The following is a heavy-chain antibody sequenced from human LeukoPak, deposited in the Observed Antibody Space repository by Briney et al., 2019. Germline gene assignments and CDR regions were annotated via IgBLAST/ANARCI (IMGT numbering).Heavy chain of an antibody. CDR1: GGSISSGDYY. CDR3: ARGLWQWLPLDY. CDR2: IYYSGST. J-gene: IGHJ4*02. V-gene: IGHV4-30-4*01. D-gene: IGHD6-19*01. Sequence: SQTLSLTCTVSGGSISSGDYYWSWIRQPLGKGLEWIGYIYYSGSTYYNPSLKSRVTISVDTSKNQFSLKLGSVTAADTAVYYCARGLWQWLPLDYWGQGTLVTVSS.